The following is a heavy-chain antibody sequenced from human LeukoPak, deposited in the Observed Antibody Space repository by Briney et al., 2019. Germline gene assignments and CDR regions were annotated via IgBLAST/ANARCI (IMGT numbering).Heavy chain of an antibody. CDR3: ARFVGLGDY. J-gene: IGHJ4*02. CDR1: GFTFSSYE. CDR2: ISSSGSTI. Sequence: GGSLRLSCAASGFTFSSYEMNWVRQAPGKGLEWVSYISSSGSTIYYADSVKGRFTISRDNAKNSLYLQVNSLRAEDTAVYYCARFVGLGDYWGQGTLVTVSS. D-gene: IGHD6-19*01. V-gene: IGHV3-48*03.